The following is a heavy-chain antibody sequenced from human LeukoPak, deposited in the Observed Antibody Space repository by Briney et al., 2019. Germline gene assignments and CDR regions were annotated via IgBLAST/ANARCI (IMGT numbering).Heavy chain of an antibody. CDR3: ARSKAYYYGSPGDYFDY. J-gene: IGHJ4*02. CDR1: GFTVSSNY. CDR2: IYAGGST. Sequence: PAGSLRLSCAASGFTVSSNYVSWVRQAPGKGLEWVAVIYAGGSTYYADSVKGRFTISRDNSKNTVYLQMNNLRAEDTAVYYCARSKAYYYGSPGDYFDYWGQGSLVTVSS. D-gene: IGHD3-10*01. V-gene: IGHV3-53*01.